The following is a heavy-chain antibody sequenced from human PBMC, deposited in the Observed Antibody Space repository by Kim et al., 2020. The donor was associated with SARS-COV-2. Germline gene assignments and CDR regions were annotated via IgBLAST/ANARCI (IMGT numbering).Heavy chain of an antibody. V-gene: IGHV1-3*01. D-gene: IGHD3-10*01. Sequence: ASVKVSCKASGYTFTSYAMHWVRQAPGQRLEWMGWINAGNGNTKYSQKFQGRVTITRDTSASTAYMELSSLRSEDTAVYYCASHWFNYGSGSYYAGGYYYYGMDVWGQGTTVTVSS. CDR1: GYTFTSYA. CDR2: INAGNGNT. J-gene: IGHJ6*02. CDR3: ASHWFNYGSGSYYAGGYYYYGMDV.